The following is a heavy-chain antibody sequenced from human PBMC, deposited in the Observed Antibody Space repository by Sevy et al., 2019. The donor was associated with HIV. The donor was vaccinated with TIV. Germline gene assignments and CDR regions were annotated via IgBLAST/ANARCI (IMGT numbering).Heavy chain of an antibody. J-gene: IGHJ4*02. CDR1: GFAFSRYG. CDR3: ARDPLYYSHRDSYHLKYYFDY. V-gene: IGHV3-33*01. CDR2: IWHDGNYK. Sequence: SLRLSCGASGFAFSRYGMHWVRQAPGKGLEWVAVIWHDGNYKYYADSVKGRFTISRDNSKNTLYLQMNSLRGDDSAVYFCARDPLYYSHRDSYHLKYYFDYWGRGTQVTVSS. D-gene: IGHD3-10*01.